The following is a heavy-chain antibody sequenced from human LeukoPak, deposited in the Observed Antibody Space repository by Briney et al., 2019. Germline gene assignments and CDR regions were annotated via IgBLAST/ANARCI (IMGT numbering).Heavy chain of an antibody. D-gene: IGHD5-12*01. CDR3: ARDRVGGYDYAYFDL. CDR1: GGSISSYY. J-gene: IGHJ2*01. CDR2: IYYSGST. Sequence: SSETLSLTCTVSGGSISSYYWSWIRQPPGKGLEWIGYIYYSGSTNYNPSLKSRVTISVDTSKNQFSLKLSSVTAADTAVYYCARDRVGGYDYAYFDLWGRGTLVTVSS. V-gene: IGHV4-59*01.